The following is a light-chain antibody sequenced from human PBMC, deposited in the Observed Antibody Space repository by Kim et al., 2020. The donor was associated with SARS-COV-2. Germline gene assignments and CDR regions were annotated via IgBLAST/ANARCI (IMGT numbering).Light chain of an antibody. CDR1: QGISDN. J-gene: IGKJ5*01. Sequence: DIQLTQSPSSLSTSLGDTVTITCRASQGISDNLAWFRQKPGEAPKSLIYGASTLQGGVPSRFSGTGSGKDFTLTITSLQPDDLAIYFCQQYNSHPITFGQGTRLEIK. CDR2: GAS. CDR3: QQYNSHPIT. V-gene: IGKV1-16*01.